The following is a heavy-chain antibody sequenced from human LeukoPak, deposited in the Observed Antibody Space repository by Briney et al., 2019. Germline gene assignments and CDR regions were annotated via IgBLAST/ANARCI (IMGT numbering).Heavy chain of an antibody. D-gene: IGHD3-3*01. CDR1: GGSISSGSYY. Sequence: SQTLSLTCTVSGGSISSGSYYWSWIRQPAGKGLEWIGRIYTSGSTNYNPSLKSRVTISVDTSKNQFSLKLSSVTAADTAVYYCAREVYDFWTGAFDIWGQGTMVTVSS. CDR2: IYTSGST. J-gene: IGHJ3*02. V-gene: IGHV4-61*02. CDR3: AREVYDFWTGAFDI.